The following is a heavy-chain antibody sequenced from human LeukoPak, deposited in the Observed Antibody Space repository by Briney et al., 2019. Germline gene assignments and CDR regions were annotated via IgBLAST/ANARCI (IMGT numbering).Heavy chain of an antibody. J-gene: IGHJ4*02. V-gene: IGHV3-7*01. Sequence: GGSLRLSCAASGFTFSSSWMTWVRQAPGKGLEWVASIGEDGSEKTSVDSVKGRFTISRDNAKNSLYLQMDSLRAEDTAVYYCARGPTNGQAFDYWGQGTLVSVSS. D-gene: IGHD2-8*01. CDR2: IGEDGSEK. CDR3: ARGPTNGQAFDY. CDR1: GFTFSSSW.